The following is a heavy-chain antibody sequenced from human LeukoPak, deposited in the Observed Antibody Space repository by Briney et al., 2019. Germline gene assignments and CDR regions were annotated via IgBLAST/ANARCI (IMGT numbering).Heavy chain of an antibody. Sequence: SETLPLTCTVSDRYISSGGYYGSWIRQHPVKGLEWIGYIYYSGSTYYNPSLKSRVTISVDTSKNQFSLKLSSVTAADTAVYYCARGERRITMIVVASPNWFDPWGQGTLVTVSS. CDR1: DRYISSGGYY. CDR2: IYYSGST. CDR3: ARGERRITMIVVASPNWFDP. V-gene: IGHV4-31*03. J-gene: IGHJ5*02. D-gene: IGHD3-22*01.